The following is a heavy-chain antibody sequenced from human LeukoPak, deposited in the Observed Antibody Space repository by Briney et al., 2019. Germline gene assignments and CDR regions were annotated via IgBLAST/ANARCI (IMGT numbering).Heavy chain of an antibody. V-gene: IGHV3-49*04. CDR1: AFTFGNYA. J-gene: IGHJ4*02. Sequence: GGSLRLSCTASAFTFGNYAMSWVRQAPGKGLEWVGFIRSKAYGGTTEYAASVKGRFTISRDDSKSIAYLQMNSLKTEDTTVYYCTSAGSIWDRAFDYWGQGTLVTVSS. D-gene: IGHD6-13*01. CDR3: TSAGSIWDRAFDY. CDR2: IRSKAYGGTT.